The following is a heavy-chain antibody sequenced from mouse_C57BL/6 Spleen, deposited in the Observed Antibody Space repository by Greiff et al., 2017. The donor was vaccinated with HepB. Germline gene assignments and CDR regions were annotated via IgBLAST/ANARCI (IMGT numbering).Heavy chain of an antibody. V-gene: IGHV1-80*01. J-gene: IGHJ1*03. Sequence: QVHVKQSGAELVKPGASVKISCKASGYAFSSYWMNWVKQRPGKGLEGIGQIYPGDGDTNYNGKCKGTATLTADKSSSTAYMQLSSLTSEDSAVYFWARSNERYFDVWGTGTTVTVSS. CDR3: ARSNERYFDV. CDR2: IYPGDGDT. CDR1: GYAFSSYW.